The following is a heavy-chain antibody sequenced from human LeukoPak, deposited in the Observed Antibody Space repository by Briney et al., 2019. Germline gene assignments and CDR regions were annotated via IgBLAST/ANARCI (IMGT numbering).Heavy chain of an antibody. CDR1: GFTFRIYA. V-gene: IGHV3-23*01. D-gene: IGHD3-3*01. CDR3: ARRGSEWNSYFYPMDV. Sequence: GGSLRLSCAASGFTFRIYAMSWVRQAPGKGLEWVSGISGSDASTFYADSVMGRFTISRDNSMNTLYLQMNNVRAEDAAIYFCARRGSEWNSYFYPMDVWGQGTTVTVSS. J-gene: IGHJ6*02. CDR2: ISGSDAST.